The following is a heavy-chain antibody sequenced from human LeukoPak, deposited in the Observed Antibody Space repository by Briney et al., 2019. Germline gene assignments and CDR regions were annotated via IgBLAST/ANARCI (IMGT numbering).Heavy chain of an antibody. CDR3: ARVGCSGGSCYSTVGY. Sequence: GRSLRLSCAASGFTFSSYWMHWVRQAPGKGLVWVSRINSDGSSTSYADSVKGRFTISRDNAKNTLYLQMNSLRAEDTAVYYCARVGCSGGSCYSTVGYWGQGTLVTVSS. CDR2: INSDGSST. CDR1: GFTFSSYW. J-gene: IGHJ4*02. D-gene: IGHD2-15*01. V-gene: IGHV3-74*01.